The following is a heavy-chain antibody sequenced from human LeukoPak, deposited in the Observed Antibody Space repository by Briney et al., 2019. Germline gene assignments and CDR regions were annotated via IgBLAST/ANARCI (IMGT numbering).Heavy chain of an antibody. CDR2: IYSGRTF. CDR1: AASISSSNHH. J-gene: IGHJ5*01. CDR3: VRHDGRGGATMGAFDS. V-gene: IGHV4-39*01. D-gene: IGHD5-12*01. Sequence: SETLSLTCTISAASISSSNHHWGWIRQSPGKGLEWIGSIYSGRTFYYNPSLNSRVTISVVTSDQFTLQLNSVTAADTAVYYCVRHDGRGGATMGAFDSWGQGSLVTVSS.